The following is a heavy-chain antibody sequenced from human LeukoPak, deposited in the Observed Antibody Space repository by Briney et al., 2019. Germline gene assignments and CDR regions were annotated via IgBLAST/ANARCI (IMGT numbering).Heavy chain of an antibody. CDR2: ISYDGSNK. V-gene: IGHV3-30-3*01. CDR3: GRLSYYDASGFFDY. D-gene: IGHD3-22*01. J-gene: IGHJ4*02. Sequence: PGGSLRLSCAASGFTFSSYAMHWVRQAPGKGLEWVAVISYDGSNKYYADSVKGRFTISRDTSKNTLYLQMNSLRAEDTALYYCGRLSYYDASGFFDYWGQGTLVTVSS. CDR1: GFTFSSYA.